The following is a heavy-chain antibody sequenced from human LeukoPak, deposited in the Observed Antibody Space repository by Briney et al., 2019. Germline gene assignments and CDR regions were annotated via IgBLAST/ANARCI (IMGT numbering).Heavy chain of an antibody. CDR2: IYPNGNT. D-gene: IGHD3-3*01. Sequence: PSETLSLTCTVSGGSISSGGYYWSWIRQPAGRGLEWIGRIYPNGNTNYNPSLKSRVTISVDTSKNQFSLKVSSVTAADTAVYYCARNMELRYFDRWSQGTLVTVSS. J-gene: IGHJ4*02. CDR3: ARNMELRYFDR. CDR1: GGSISSGGYY. V-gene: IGHV4-61*02.